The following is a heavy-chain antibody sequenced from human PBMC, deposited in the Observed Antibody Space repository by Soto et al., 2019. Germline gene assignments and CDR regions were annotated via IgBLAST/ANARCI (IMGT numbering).Heavy chain of an antibody. D-gene: IGHD6-19*01. CDR3: AKDWATRVAARFFDS. Sequence: PGGSLRRSCAASRFNFSHYALHWVRQAQGKGLESLAIRSLEGSNKTSAKPVKDRFPISRYNSKSTLYLQMNSLRPEATAVYYCAKDWATRVAARFFDSWGQGTPVTVSS. CDR2: RSLEGSNK. V-gene: IGHV3-30*18. J-gene: IGHJ4*02. CDR1: RFNFSHYA.